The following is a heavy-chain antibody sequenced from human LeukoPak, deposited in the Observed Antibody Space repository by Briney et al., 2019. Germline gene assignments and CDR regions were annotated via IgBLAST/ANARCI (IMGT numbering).Heavy chain of an antibody. D-gene: IGHD3-10*01. CDR3: AKGGAVSSKSITMLRGTRRYNYYMDV. J-gene: IGHJ6*03. Sequence: GGSLRLSCAASVFTFSSYAMSWVRQAPGKGLEWVSAISGSADRTYYADPVTRRFTIHSDNSNKTLFLQINNLRAEDTAVYYCAKGGAVSSKSITMLRGTRRYNYYMDVWGKGTTVTISS. CDR1: VFTFSSYA. V-gene: IGHV3-23*01. CDR2: ISGSADRT.